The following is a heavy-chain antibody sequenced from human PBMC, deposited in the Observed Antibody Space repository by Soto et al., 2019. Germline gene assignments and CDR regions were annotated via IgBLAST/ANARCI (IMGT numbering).Heavy chain of an antibody. CDR1: GFTFSDYY. CDR3: ASPMVRGAIPADDAFDI. Sequence: QVQLVESGGGLVKPGGSLRLSCAASGFTFSDYYMSWIRQAPGKGLEWVSYISSSGSTIYYADSVKSRFTISRDNAKNSLYLQMNSLRAEDTAVYYCASPMVRGAIPADDAFDIWGQGTMVTVSS. D-gene: IGHD3-10*01. J-gene: IGHJ3*02. CDR2: ISSSGSTI. V-gene: IGHV3-11*01.